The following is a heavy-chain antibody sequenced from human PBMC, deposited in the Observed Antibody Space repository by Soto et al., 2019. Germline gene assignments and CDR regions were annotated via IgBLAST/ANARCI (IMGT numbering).Heavy chain of an antibody. CDR1: GYTFTSYG. D-gene: IGHD6-13*01. V-gene: IGHV1-18*01. J-gene: IGHJ4*02. Sequence: ASVQVSCKASGYTFTSYGISWVRQAPGQELEWMGWISTYNGNTNYAQKLQGRVTMSTDTSTSTAYMELRSLRSDDAAVYYGARDGRYSNSWYDYWGRGTLVTVSS. CDR2: ISTYNGNT. CDR3: ARDGRYSNSWYDY.